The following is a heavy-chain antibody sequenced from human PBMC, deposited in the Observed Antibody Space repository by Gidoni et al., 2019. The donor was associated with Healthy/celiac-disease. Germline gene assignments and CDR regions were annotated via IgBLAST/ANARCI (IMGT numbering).Heavy chain of an antibody. D-gene: IGHD3-10*01. CDR1: GGSFSGYF. CDR3: ARGRTPLPLLTYYYGSGSYYNSVLEFDP. J-gene: IGHJ5*02. Sequence: QVQLQQWGAGLLKPSETLSLTCAVYGGSFSGYFWSWIRQPPGKGLEWIGEINHSGSTNYNPSLKSRVTISVDTAKNQFSLKLSSVTAADTAVYYCARGRTPLPLLTYYYGSGSYYNSVLEFDPWGQGTLVTVSS. CDR2: INHSGST. V-gene: IGHV4-34*01.